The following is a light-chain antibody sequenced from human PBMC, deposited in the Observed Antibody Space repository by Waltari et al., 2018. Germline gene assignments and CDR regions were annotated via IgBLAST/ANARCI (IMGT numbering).Light chain of an antibody. Sequence: SSGLTQDPAVSVALGQTIRFTCRGDSLRTSYASWYQVKTGQAPVLVMFGKEKRPSGVPDRISGESSETTSSLIITGAQAEDEADYYCSSRNGRASQVVFAGGTKVTVL. CDR2: GKE. V-gene: IGLV3-19*01. J-gene: IGLJ2*01. CDR1: SLRTSY. CDR3: SSRNGRASQVV.